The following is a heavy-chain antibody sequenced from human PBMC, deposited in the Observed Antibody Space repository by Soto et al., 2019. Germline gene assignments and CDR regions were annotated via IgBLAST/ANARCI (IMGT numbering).Heavy chain of an antibody. D-gene: IGHD5-12*01. Sequence: QVQLVQSGAEVKQPGSSVKVSCKASGGTFSNYPISWVRQAPGQGLEWMGGIIPIFGTVNYAQKFQGRVTITADESTSTAYRELSSLRSEDTAVYYCARGNHRWLQLWYFDLWGRGTLVTVSS. J-gene: IGHJ2*01. CDR2: IIPIFGTV. CDR3: ARGNHRWLQLWYFDL. CDR1: GGTFSNYP. V-gene: IGHV1-69*12.